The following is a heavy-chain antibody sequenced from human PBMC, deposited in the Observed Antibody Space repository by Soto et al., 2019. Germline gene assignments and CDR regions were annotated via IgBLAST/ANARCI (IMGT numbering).Heavy chain of an antibody. CDR1: GGSINNYY. J-gene: IGHJ3*02. Sequence: SETLSLTCTVSGGSINNYYWSWIRQPPGKGLEWIGYVYYSGRTNYNPSLKSRVTISADRSKNQLSLKVNSVTAADTAVYYWARRCGGNCYYAFNIWGQGTMVTVSS. CDR3: ARRCGGNCYYAFNI. V-gene: IGHV4-59*08. CDR2: VYYSGRT. D-gene: IGHD2-21*01.